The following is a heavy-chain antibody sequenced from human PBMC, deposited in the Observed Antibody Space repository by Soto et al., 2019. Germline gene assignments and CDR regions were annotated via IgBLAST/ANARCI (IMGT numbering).Heavy chain of an antibody. J-gene: IGHJ4*02. V-gene: IGHV3-33*01. D-gene: IGHD3-3*01. CDR1: GFTFSSYG. CDR3: ERDLTIFGVVTYPDY. Sequence: GSLVRSCAASGFTFSSYGMHWVRQAPGKGLEWVAVIWYDGSNKYYADSVKGRFTISRDNSKNTLYLQMNSLRAEDTAVYYCERDLTIFGVVTYPDYWGQGTLVTVYS. CDR2: IWYDGSNK.